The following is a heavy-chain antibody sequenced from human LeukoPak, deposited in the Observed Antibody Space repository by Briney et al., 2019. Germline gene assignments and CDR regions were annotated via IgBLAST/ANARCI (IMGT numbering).Heavy chain of an antibody. CDR2: ISHSGNT. J-gene: IGHJ4*02. CDR1: GGSLSDYH. V-gene: IGHV4-34*01. Sequence: SETLSLTCAVYGGSLSDYHWRWIRQPPGKGLEWIGEISHSGNTNYNPSLKSRVTVSLDRSKNQFSLKLSSVTAADTAVYYCARVEIGPSGNGIGYWGQGTLVTVYS. CDR3: ARVEIGPSGNGIGY. D-gene: IGHD3/OR15-3a*01.